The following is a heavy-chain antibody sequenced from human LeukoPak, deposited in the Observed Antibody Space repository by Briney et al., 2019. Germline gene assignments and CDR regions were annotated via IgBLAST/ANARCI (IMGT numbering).Heavy chain of an antibody. J-gene: IGHJ3*01. CDR2: IIPLFTTT. D-gene: IGHD5-12*01. CDR3: VAFLRYSGYDRAFDV. Sequence: SVKVSCKASGDTFSIYAVSWVRQAPGQGLEWMGTIIPLFTTTDYAQKFQGRVTITADESTGTVYMELSSLKSEDTAVYYCVAFLRYSGYDRAFDVWGHGTMVTVSS. CDR1: GDTFSIYA. V-gene: IGHV1-69*13.